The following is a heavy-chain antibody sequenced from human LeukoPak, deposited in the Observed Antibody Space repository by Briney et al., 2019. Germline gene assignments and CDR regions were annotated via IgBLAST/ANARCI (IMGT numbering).Heavy chain of an antibody. CDR3: ARKRESSSSWYGGLAY. D-gene: IGHD6-13*01. V-gene: IGHV3-7*01. CDR1: GFTFSSYG. Sequence: GRSQRLSCAASGFTFSSYGMHWVRQAPGKGLEWVANIRQDGSEKYYVDSVKGRFTISRDNAKNSLYLQMNSLRTEDTAVYYCARKRESSSSWYGGLAYWGQGTLVTVSS. J-gene: IGHJ4*02. CDR2: IRQDGSEK.